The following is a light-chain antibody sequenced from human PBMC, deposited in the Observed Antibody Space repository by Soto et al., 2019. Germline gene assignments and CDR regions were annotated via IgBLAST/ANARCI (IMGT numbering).Light chain of an antibody. CDR3: QQYYTYAT. V-gene: IGKV1-5*01. J-gene: IGKJ5*01. Sequence: DIQMTQSPSTLSASVGDRVTITCRASQSISSWLAWYQQKPGKAPKLLIYDDSSLESGVPSRFSGSGSGSEFNFTITGLQPDDFATYFCQQYYTYATFGHGTRLEIK. CDR2: DDS. CDR1: QSISSW.